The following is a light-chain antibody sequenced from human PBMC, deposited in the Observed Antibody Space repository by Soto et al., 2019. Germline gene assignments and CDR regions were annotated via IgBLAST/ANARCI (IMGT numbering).Light chain of an antibody. CDR1: QSIGSH. Sequence: ETLMTQSPATLSVSPGERVTLSCRASQSIGSHLAWYQQIPGQTPRLIIYATSVRATGVPARFSGSGSETEFTLTISSLQSEDFAVYYCQQYQDWPPYTFGQGTKLEIK. CDR2: ATS. V-gene: IGKV3-15*01. CDR3: QQYQDWPPYT. J-gene: IGKJ2*01.